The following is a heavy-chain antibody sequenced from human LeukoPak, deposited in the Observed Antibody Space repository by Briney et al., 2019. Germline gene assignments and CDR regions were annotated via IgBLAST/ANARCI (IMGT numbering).Heavy chain of an antibody. CDR2: IHTSGST. Sequence: SETLSLTCTVSGGSINSYYWSWIRQPPGKELEWIGYIHTSGSTRFNPSLQSRVTLSFDTSKDQFSLKLTSLTAADTAVYYCARHLSSTSYPFYYYLDVWGKGTTVTVSS. J-gene: IGHJ6*03. D-gene: IGHD2-2*02. V-gene: IGHV4-4*09. CDR1: GGSINSYY. CDR3: ARHLSSTSYPFYYYLDV.